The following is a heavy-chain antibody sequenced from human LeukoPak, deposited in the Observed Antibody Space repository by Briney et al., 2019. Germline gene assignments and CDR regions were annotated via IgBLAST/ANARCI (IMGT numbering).Heavy chain of an antibody. V-gene: IGHV1-2*02. CDR1: GYPFTGYY. D-gene: IGHD3-10*01. J-gene: IGHJ4*02. CDR2: INPNSGGT. Sequence: ASVKVSCKASGYPFTGYYMHWVRQAPGQGLEWMGWINPNSGGTNYAQKFQGRVTMTRDTSISTAYMELSRLRSDDTAVYYCARSPMVRGVIETFDYWGQGTLVTVSS. CDR3: ARSPMVRGVIETFDY.